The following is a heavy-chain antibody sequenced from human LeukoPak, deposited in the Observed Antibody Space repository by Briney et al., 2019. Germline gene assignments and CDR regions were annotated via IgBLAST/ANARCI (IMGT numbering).Heavy chain of an antibody. CDR2: IYYTGRT. Sequence: PSDTLSLTCTVSGGSISSSNHPCGWIRQPTGRGLEWTGSIYYTGRTYYNQSLKSRVSIAVDTSKNQLSLKLSSVTAADTAVYYCAQSLGSSNWIGKWFDPWGQGTLVTVSS. CDR1: GGSISSSNHP. J-gene: IGHJ5*02. CDR3: AQSLGSSNWIGKWFDP. V-gene: IGHV4-39*01. D-gene: IGHD6-13*01.